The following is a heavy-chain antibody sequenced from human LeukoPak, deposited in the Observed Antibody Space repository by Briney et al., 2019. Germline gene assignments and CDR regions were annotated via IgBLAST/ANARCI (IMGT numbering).Heavy chain of an antibody. Sequence: SVKVSCKASGGTFSSYSITWVRQAPGQGLEWMGGIMPLFNTANYAQQFQGRVTITTDESTSTAYMELSSLRSEDTAVYYCARAAGTQDRYYYYYYMDVWGKGTTVTVSS. CDR1: GGTFSSYS. D-gene: IGHD6-19*01. CDR2: IMPLFNTA. V-gene: IGHV1-69*05. J-gene: IGHJ6*03. CDR3: ARAAGTQDRYYYYYYMDV.